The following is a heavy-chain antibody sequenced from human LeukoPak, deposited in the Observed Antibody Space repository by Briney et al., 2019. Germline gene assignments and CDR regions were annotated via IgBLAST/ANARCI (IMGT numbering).Heavy chain of an antibody. V-gene: IGHV1-2*02. Sequence: ASVKASCKASGYTFTGYYMHWVRQAPGQGLEWMGWINPNSGGTNYAQKFQGRVTMTRDTSISTAYMELSRLRSDDTAVYYCARDRTTVGATPYDYWGQGTLVTVSS. J-gene: IGHJ4*02. CDR3: ARDRTTVGATPYDY. CDR1: GYTFTGYY. D-gene: IGHD1-26*01. CDR2: INPNSGGT.